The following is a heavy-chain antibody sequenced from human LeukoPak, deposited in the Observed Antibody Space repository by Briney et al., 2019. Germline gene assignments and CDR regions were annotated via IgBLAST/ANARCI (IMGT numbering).Heavy chain of an antibody. V-gene: IGHV1-8*03. J-gene: IGHJ6*04. CDR2: MNPNSGNT. D-gene: IGHD2-2*01. Sequence: ASVKVSCKASGYTFTSYDINWVRQATGQGLEWMGWMNPNSGNTGYAQKFQGRVTITRNTSISTAYMELSRLRSEDTAVYYCARGLVVPAARAVDVWGKGTTVTVSS. CDR3: ARGLVVPAARAVDV. CDR1: GYTFTSYD.